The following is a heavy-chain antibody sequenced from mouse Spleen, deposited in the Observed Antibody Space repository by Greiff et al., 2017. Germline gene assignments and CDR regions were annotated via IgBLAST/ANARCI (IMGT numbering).Heavy chain of an antibody. Sequence: DVQLQESGAELVRSGASVKLSCTASGFNIKDYYMHWVKQRPEQGLEWIGWIDPENGDTEYAPKFQGKATMTADTSSNTAYLQLSSLTSEDTAVYYCNAWGNYVEGAMDYWGQGTSVTVSS. J-gene: IGHJ4*01. V-gene: IGHV14-4*02. CDR1: GFNIKDYY. CDR2: IDPENGDT. D-gene: IGHD2-1*01. CDR3: NAWGNYVEGAMDY.